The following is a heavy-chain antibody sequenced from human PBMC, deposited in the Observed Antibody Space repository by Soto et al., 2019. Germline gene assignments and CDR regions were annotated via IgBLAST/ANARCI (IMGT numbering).Heavy chain of an antibody. V-gene: IGHV4-59*01. CDR3: ARVSTVPRLEY. Sequence: PSETLSLTCTFSGASFGSSYWSWIRQPPGKELEWMSYIFFSGSTNYNPSRNIQVYITVDTAKNQLSLNLSSVISDGTSVCYFARVSTVPRLEYLGHGMLVTVSS. CDR2: IFFSGST. D-gene: IGHD4-17*01. CDR1: GASFGSSY. J-gene: IGHJ4*01.